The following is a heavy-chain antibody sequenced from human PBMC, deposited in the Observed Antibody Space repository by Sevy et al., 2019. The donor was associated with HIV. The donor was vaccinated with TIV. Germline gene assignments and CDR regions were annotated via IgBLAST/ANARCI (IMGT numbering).Heavy chain of an antibody. V-gene: IGHV3-9*01. Sequence: GGSLRLSCAASGFTFNIYAMHWVRQAPGKGLEWVAGITWDSGNIGYADSVKGRFTISRDNTKNSLYLQMNSLRAEDTALYYCAKDEIVDPESFDHWGQGTLVTVSS. D-gene: IGHD3-16*02. J-gene: IGHJ4*02. CDR2: ITWDSGNI. CDR3: AKDEIVDPESFDH. CDR1: GFTFNIYA.